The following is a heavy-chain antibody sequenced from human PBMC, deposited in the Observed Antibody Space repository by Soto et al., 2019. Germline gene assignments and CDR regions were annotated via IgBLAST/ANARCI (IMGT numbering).Heavy chain of an antibody. D-gene: IGHD2-2*01. V-gene: IGHV3-23*01. CDR1: GFSFSSYA. Sequence: PGGSLRLSCAASGFSFSSYAMSWVRQAPGKGLEWVSALSSTGGTTYYADSVKGRFTISRDNSKNTLYLQMNSLRAEDTALYYCATRDCSSTSCYGSVNYWGPGTLVTVSS. CDR2: LSSTGGTT. CDR3: ATRDCSSTSCYGSVNY. J-gene: IGHJ4*02.